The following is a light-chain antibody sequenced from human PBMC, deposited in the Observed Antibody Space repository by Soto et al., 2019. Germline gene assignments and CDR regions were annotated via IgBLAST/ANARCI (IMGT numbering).Light chain of an antibody. V-gene: IGKV2-28*01. CDR1: QSLLHSNAYNY. CDR2: LGS. CDR3: MQALQTPRT. J-gene: IGKJ1*01. Sequence: DIVITHSPLSLPVTPGEPASISCRSSQSLLHSNAYNYLDWYLQKPGQSPQLLIYLGSNRASGVPDRFSGSGSGTDFTLKISRVEAEDVGVYYCMQALQTPRTLGQGTKVDIK.